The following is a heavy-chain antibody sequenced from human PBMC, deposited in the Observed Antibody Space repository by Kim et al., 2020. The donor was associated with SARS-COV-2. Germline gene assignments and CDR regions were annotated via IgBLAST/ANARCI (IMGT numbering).Heavy chain of an antibody. D-gene: IGHD6-6*01. V-gene: IGHV3-30*04. CDR1: GFTFSSYA. Sequence: GGSLRLSCAASGFTFSSYAMHWVRQAPGKGLEWVAVISYDGSNKYYVDSVKGRFTISRDNSKNTLYLQMNSLRAEDTAVYYCARDNGIAALNWYFDLWGR. CDR3: ARDNGIAALNWYFDL. CDR2: ISYDGSNK. J-gene: IGHJ2*01.